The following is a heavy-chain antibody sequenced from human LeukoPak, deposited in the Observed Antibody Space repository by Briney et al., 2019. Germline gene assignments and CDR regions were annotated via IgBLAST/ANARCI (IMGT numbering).Heavy chain of an antibody. D-gene: IGHD2-21*02. J-gene: IGHJ4*02. CDR2: IIPIFGTA. CDR3: ARVACGGDCYVDY. V-gene: IGHV1-69*05. Sequence: SVKVSCKASGGTFSSYAISWVGQAPGQGLEWMGGIIPIFGTANYAQKFQGRVTITTDESTSTAYMELSSLRSEDTAVYYCARVACGGDCYVDYWGQGTLVTVSS. CDR1: GGTFSSYA.